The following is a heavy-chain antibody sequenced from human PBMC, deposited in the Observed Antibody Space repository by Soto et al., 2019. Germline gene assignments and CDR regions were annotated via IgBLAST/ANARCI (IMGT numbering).Heavy chain of an antibody. CDR1: GFTFCSSW. Sequence: GGSLRLSCAASGFTFCSSWMHWVRQAPGKGLVWVSRINSGASTTNYADSVKGRFTISRDNAKNTLYLQMDSLTAEDTAVYYCARGPSGWFGYDYWGQGTLVTVSS. D-gene: IGHD6-19*01. CDR3: ARGPSGWFGYDY. J-gene: IGHJ4*02. CDR2: INSGASTT. V-gene: IGHV3-74*01.